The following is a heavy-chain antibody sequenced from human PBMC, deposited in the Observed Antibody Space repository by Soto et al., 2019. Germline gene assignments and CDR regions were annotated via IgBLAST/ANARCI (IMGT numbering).Heavy chain of an antibody. J-gene: IGHJ6*04. CDR3: ARGWFGPDV. Sequence: EVQLVESGGGLVQPGGSLRLSCAASGFTLSGRSMHWVRQAPGKGLVWVSGIDNAGTDSTYADSVKGRFTSSRDNAKNMLYLQMNSLRVEDTAVHYCARGWFGPDVWGKGTTVTVSS. CDR1: GFTLSGRS. D-gene: IGHD3-10*01. V-gene: IGHV3-74*01. CDR2: IDNAGTDS.